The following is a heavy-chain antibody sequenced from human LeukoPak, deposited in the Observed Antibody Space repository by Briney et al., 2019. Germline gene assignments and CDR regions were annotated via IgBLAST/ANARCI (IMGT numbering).Heavy chain of an antibody. CDR2: ANYRSKWYY. Sequence: SQTLSLTCAISGDSVSRNSATWNWIRQSPSRGLEWLARANYRSKWYYDYAVSVKSRMSINTDSSKNQFTLQLNSVTPEDTAVYYCVGCSGGSCHSGAFEIWGQGTMVTVSP. J-gene: IGHJ3*02. CDR1: GDSVSRNSAT. V-gene: IGHV6-1*01. D-gene: IGHD2-15*01. CDR3: VGCSGGSCHSGAFEI.